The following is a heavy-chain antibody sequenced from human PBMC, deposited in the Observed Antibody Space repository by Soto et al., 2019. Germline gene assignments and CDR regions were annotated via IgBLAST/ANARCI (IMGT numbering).Heavy chain of an antibody. D-gene: IGHD1-1*01. V-gene: IGHV3-74*01. CDR3: VRDQNGAYDY. Sequence: EVQLVESGGALVQSGGSLRLSCAASGFTFSRHWMHCVRQAPGKGLSWVSHIGPDGYRTRDADSVKGRFIISRDNAKNTLYLQMNNLRDDDTAVYYCVRDQNGAYDYWGAGIVVTVSS. J-gene: IGHJ4*02. CDR1: GFTFSRHW. CDR2: IGPDGYRT.